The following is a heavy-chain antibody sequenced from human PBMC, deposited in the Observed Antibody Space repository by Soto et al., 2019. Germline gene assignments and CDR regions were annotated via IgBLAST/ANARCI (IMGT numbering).Heavy chain of an antibody. Sequence: PSETLSLTCAVSGYSISSGYHWVWIRQPPGKGLEWLGSVHHSGSTYYNPSLKSRLTISVDKSKNQFSLNLTSVTAADTAVYYCARGRGYCSDTSCYGYYYGMDVWGQGTTVTVSS. CDR1: GYSISSGYH. J-gene: IGHJ6*02. D-gene: IGHD2-2*01. V-gene: IGHV4-38-2*01. CDR2: VHHSGST. CDR3: ARGRGYCSDTSCYGYYYGMDV.